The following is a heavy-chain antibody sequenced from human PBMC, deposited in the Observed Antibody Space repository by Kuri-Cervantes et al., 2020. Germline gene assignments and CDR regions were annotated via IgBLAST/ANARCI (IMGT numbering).Heavy chain of an antibody. Sequence: ASVKVSCKVSGYTLTELSMHWVRQAPGKGLEWMGGFDPEDGETIYAQKFQGRVTMTEDTSTDTAYMELSSLGSEDTAVYYCATLYSSGAGVDYWGQGTLVTVSS. J-gene: IGHJ4*02. V-gene: IGHV1-24*01. CDR1: GYTLTELS. CDR2: FDPEDGET. CDR3: ATLYSSGAGVDY. D-gene: IGHD6-19*01.